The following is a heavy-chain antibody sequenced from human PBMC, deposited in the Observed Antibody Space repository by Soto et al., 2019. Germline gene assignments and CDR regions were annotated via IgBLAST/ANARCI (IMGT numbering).Heavy chain of an antibody. CDR2: ISAYNANT. Sequence: RASVKVSCKASGYTFTSYGITWVRQAPGQGLEWMGWISAYNANTNYAQKFQDRVIMTTDRSTSTAYMELRSLRSDDTAVYYCARCGLPVADPYYYSGMDVWGQGTTVTVSS. J-gene: IGHJ6*02. D-gene: IGHD6-19*01. V-gene: IGHV1-18*04. CDR3: ARCGLPVADPYYYSGMDV. CDR1: GYTFTSYG.